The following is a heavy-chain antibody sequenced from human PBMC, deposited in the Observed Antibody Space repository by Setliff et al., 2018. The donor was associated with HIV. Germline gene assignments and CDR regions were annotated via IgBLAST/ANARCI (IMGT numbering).Heavy chain of an antibody. CDR1: GGSISSGGYY. CDR3: ARAAPYYDYVWGSYRHFDY. D-gene: IGHD3-16*02. Sequence: LSLTCTVSGGSISSGGYYWSWIRQHPGKGLEWIGYIYYSGSTYYNPSLKSRVTISVDTSKNQFSLKLSSVTVADTAMYYCARAAPYYDYVWGSYRHFDYWGQGTLVTVSS. J-gene: IGHJ4*02. V-gene: IGHV4-31*03. CDR2: IYYSGST.